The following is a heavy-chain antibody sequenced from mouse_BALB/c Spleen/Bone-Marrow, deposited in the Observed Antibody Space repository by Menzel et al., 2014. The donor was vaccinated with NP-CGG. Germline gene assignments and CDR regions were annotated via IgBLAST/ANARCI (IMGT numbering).Heavy chain of an antibody. Sequence: VQRVESGPGLVQPSQLLSITCTVSGFSLTSYGLHWVRQSPGKGLEWLGVICSGGITDYNAAFISRLSISKDNSKSQVFFKMNSLQANDTAIYYCARNYYGSSYYAMDYWGQGTSVTVSS. V-gene: IGHV2-2*02. CDR1: GFSLTSYG. CDR3: ARNYYGSSYYAMDY. D-gene: IGHD1-1*01. CDR2: ICSGGIT. J-gene: IGHJ4*01.